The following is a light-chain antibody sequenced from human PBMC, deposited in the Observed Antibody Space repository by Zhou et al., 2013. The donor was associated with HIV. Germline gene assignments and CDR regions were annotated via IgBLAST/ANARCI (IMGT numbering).Light chain of an antibody. Sequence: DIQMTQSPTSLSASVGDRVTITCRPSQTIDNYLNWYQRKLGKAPKLLIYGASILHSGVPSRFSGSGSGTDFTLTISGLQPEDSATYYCQQGYTTPPTFGLGTKLEI. V-gene: IGKV1-39*01. CDR1: QTIDNY. CDR3: QQGYTTPPT. CDR2: GAS. J-gene: IGKJ2*01.